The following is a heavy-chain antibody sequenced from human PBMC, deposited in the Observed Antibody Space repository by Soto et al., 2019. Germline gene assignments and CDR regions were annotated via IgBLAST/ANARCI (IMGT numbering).Heavy chain of an antibody. V-gene: IGHV1-2*04. CDR2: INPNSGGT. CDR1: GYTFTGYY. CDR3: ARGAVHCSGGSCYSYYFDY. D-gene: IGHD2-15*01. J-gene: IGHJ4*02. Sequence: GSVKVSCKASGYTFTGYYMHWVRQAPGQGLEWMGWINPNSGGTNYAQKFQGWVTMTRDTSISTAYMELSRLRSDDTAVYYCARGAVHCSGGSCYSYYFDYWGQGTLVTVSS.